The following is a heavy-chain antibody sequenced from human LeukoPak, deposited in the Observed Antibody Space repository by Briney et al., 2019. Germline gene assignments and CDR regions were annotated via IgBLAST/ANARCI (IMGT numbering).Heavy chain of an antibody. D-gene: IGHD3-10*02. Sequence: GGSLRLSCAASGFTFSSYSMNWVRQAPGKGLEWVSCISRRSSYLYHADSVKGRFTISRDDAKNSVYLQMNSLRAEDTAVYYCAELGITMIGGVWGKGTTVTISS. J-gene: IGHJ6*04. V-gene: IGHV3-21*01. CDR3: AELGITMIGGV. CDR1: GFTFSSYS. CDR2: ISRRSSYL.